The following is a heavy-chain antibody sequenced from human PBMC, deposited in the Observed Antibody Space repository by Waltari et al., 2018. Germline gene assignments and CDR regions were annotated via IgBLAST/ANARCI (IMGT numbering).Heavy chain of an antibody. J-gene: IGHJ6*02. CDR2: IWYDGSNK. CDR1: GFTFRCYG. CDR3: ARDYSGYDADYYYGMDV. Sequence: QVQLVESGGGVVQPGRALRLSCAASGFTFRCYGMHGVRQAQGRGLEGVAVIWYDGSNKYYAASVKGRFTISRDNSKNTLYLQMNSLRAEDTAVYYCARDYSGYDADYYYGMDVWGQGTTVTVSS. D-gene: IGHD5-12*01. V-gene: IGHV3-33*01.